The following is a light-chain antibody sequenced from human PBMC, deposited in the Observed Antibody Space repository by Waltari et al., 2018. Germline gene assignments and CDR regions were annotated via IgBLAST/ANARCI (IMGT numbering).Light chain of an antibody. CDR3: QQYYSTPLT. CDR1: QGIDSF. V-gene: IGKV1-9*01. Sequence: IQLTQSPPSLSASVGDRVTITCRASQGIDSFLAWYQQKPGKAPKLLIFAASVLQTGVPSRFSGSGSGTDFSLTISSLQAEDVAVYYCQQYYSTPLTFGGGTKVEIK. CDR2: AAS. J-gene: IGKJ4*01.